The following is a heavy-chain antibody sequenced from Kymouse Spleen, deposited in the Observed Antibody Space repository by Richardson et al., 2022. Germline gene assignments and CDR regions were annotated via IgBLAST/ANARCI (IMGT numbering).Heavy chain of an antibody. Sequence: QVQLQQWGAGLLKPSETLSLTCAVYGGSFSGYYWSWIRQPPGKGLEWIGEINHSGSTNYNPSLKSRVTISVDTSKNQFSLKLSSVTAADTAVYYCARGENYYYDSSGYYLFDYWGQGTLVTVSS. J-gene: IGHJ4*02. D-gene: IGHD3-22*01. CDR2: INHSGST. V-gene: IGHV4-34*01. CDR1: GGSFSGYY. CDR3: ARGENYYYDSSGYYLFDY.